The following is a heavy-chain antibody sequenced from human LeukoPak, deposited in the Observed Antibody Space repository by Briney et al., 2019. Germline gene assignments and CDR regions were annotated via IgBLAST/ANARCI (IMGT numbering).Heavy chain of an antibody. CDR1: GFTFSSYS. D-gene: IGHD3-3*01. V-gene: IGHV3-23*01. Sequence: GGSLILSCAASGFTFSSYSMNWVRQAPGKGLEWVSAISGSGGSTYYADSVKGRFTISRDNSKNTLYLQMNSLRAEDTAVYYCAKGARYYDFWSGPPHYYYGMDVWGQGTTVTVSS. CDR3: AKGARYYDFWSGPPHYYYGMDV. J-gene: IGHJ6*02. CDR2: ISGSGGST.